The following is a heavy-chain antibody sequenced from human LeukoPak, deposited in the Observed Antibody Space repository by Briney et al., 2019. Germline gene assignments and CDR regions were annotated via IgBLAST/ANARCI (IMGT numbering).Heavy chain of an antibody. D-gene: IGHD3-22*01. J-gene: IGHJ4*02. V-gene: IGHV3-23*01. Sequence: GGSLGLSCAASGFTFSSYAMSWVRQAPGKGLEWVSAISGSGGSTYYADSVCGRFTNSIDNSKNTLYLQMNRLTAEDTDRDDCAKEMGTYYYYCSGYYGSSGYWGQGTLVTVSS. CDR3: AKEMGTYYYYCSGYYGSSGY. CDR1: GFTFSSYA. CDR2: ISGSGGST.